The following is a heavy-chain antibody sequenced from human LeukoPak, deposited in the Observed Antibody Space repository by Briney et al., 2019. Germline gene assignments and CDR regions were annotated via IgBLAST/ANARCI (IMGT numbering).Heavy chain of an antibody. V-gene: IGHV3-30*18. Sequence: PGGSLRLSCAASGFTFSSYNMNWVRQAPGRGLEWVAVISYDGSHKYYRDSVKGRFTISRDNSKNTVYLEMNSLRAEDTSVYYCAKGGRLLRFFDWLDYWGQGTLVTVSS. CDR1: GFTFSSYN. CDR3: AKGGRLLRFFDWLDY. J-gene: IGHJ4*02. CDR2: ISYDGSHK. D-gene: IGHD3-9*01.